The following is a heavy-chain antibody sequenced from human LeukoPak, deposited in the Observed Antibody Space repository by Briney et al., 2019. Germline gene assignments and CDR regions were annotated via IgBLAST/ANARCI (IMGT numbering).Heavy chain of an antibody. Sequence: SETLSLTCTVSGGSISSDGYYWSWIRQHPGKGLEWIGYIYYSGSTYYNPSLKSRVTISVDTSKNQFSLNLDSVTAADTAVYYCARVNILTGPNYWGQGTLVTVSS. CDR1: GGSISSDGYY. CDR3: ARVNILTGPNY. V-gene: IGHV4-31*03. J-gene: IGHJ4*02. CDR2: IYYSGST. D-gene: IGHD3-9*01.